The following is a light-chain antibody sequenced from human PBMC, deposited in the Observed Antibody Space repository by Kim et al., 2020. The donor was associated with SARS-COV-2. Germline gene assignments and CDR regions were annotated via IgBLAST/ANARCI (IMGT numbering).Light chain of an antibody. J-gene: IGKJ1*01. Sequence: AAFGDRVTITCRASQDISRDLNWYQQKPGKAPKLLIYTASSLQSGVPSRFTGSGSETDFILTISSSQPEDFATNYCQQTYSASRTFGQGTKVDIK. CDR3: QQTYSASRT. CDR1: QDISRD. V-gene: IGKV1-39*01. CDR2: TAS.